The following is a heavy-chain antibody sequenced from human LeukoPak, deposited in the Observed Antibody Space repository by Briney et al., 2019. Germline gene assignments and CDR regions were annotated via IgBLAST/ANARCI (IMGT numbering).Heavy chain of an antibody. D-gene: IGHD3-10*01. CDR3: ARGVYYLSVGGHRRGMDV. Sequence: GGSLRLSCAASGFTFSNAWMSWVRQTPGKGLELVASISSSSTYTYYGDSVKGRFTISRDNAKNSLYLQMHSLRVDDTAVYYCARGVYYLSVGGHRRGMDVWGQGTTVTVSS. J-gene: IGHJ6*02. CDR2: ISSSSTYT. CDR1: GFTFSNAW. V-gene: IGHV3-21*01.